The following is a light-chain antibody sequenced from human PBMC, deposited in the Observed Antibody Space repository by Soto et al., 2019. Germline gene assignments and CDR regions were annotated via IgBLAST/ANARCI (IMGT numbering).Light chain of an antibody. CDR1: QSISNS. J-gene: IGKJ4*01. V-gene: IGKV1-5*03. CDR2: KAS. CDR3: RQYVSYPVT. Sequence: DIQMTQSPSTLSASVGDRVTITCRASQSISNSSAWYQQKAGKAPNLLIYKASSLESGVPSRFSGSGSGTEFTLTISSLQPDDVATYYCRQYVSYPVTFGGGTKVEMK.